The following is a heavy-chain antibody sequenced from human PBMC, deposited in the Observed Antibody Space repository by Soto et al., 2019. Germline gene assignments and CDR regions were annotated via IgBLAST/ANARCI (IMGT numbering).Heavy chain of an antibody. CDR2: ISYDGSNK. J-gene: IGHJ6*02. D-gene: IGHD2-2*01. Sequence: GGSLRLSCAASGFTFSSYAMHWVRQAPGKGLEWVAVISYDGSNKYYADSVKGRFTISRDNSKNTLYLQMNSLRAEDTAVYYCARDESLYCSSTSCYYYYYGMDVWGQGTTVTVSS. CDR3: ARDESLYCSSTSCYYYYYGMDV. CDR1: GFTFSSYA. V-gene: IGHV3-30-3*01.